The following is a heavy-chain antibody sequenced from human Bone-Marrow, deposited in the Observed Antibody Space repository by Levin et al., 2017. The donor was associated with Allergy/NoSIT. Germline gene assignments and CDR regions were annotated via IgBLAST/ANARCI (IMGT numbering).Heavy chain of an antibody. CDR3: ARRKGSGWQFYFDV. V-gene: IGHV5-51*01. CDR2: VYPEDSYA. D-gene: IGHD6-19*01. CDR1: GYSFTNYW. J-gene: IGHJ4*02. Sequence: AGGSLRLSCQGSGYSFTNYWITWVRQMPGNGLEWMGIVYPEDSYATYSPSFQGQVTVSVDKSTNTAYLQWTSLKASDSATYYCARRKGSGWQFYFDVWGQGTQVLVSS.